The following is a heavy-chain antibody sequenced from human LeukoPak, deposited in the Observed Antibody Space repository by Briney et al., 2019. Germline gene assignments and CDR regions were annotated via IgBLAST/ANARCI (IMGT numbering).Heavy chain of an antibody. Sequence: SVKVFCKASGYTFTGYSVQWVRQAPGQGLEWMGRIHPNGGGTVYAQKFQGRVIMTRDTPITTAYMELTNLTSADTAVYYCARDGGYCTSPNSALDYMDVWGRGTTVTVSS. CDR2: IHPNGGGT. CDR1: GYTFTGYS. D-gene: IGHD2-2*01. V-gene: IGHV1-2*06. J-gene: IGHJ6*03. CDR3: ARDGGYCTSPNSALDYMDV.